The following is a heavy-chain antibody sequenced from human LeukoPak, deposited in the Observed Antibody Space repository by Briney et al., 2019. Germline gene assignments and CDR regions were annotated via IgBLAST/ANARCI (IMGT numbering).Heavy chain of an antibody. CDR3: ARGRSGWYYY. J-gene: IGHJ4*02. CDR1: GVSFSGYY. V-gene: IGHV4-34*01. D-gene: IGHD6-19*01. CDR2: INHSGST. Sequence: SETLSLTCAVYGVSFSGYYWSWIRQPPGKGLEWIGEINHSGSTNYNPSLKSRVTISVDTSKNQFSLKLSSVTAADTAVYYCARGRSGWYYYWGQGTLVTVSS.